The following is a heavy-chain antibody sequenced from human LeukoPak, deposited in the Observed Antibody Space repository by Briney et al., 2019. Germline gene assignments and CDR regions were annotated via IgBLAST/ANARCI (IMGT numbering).Heavy chain of an antibody. CDR3: ATKGPYGDYQHFQH. Sequence: ASVKVSCKVSGYTLTELSMHWVRQAPGKGLEWMGGFDPEDGETIYAQKFQGRVTMTEDTSTDTAYMELSSLRSEDTAVYYCATKGPYGDYQHFQHWGQGTLFTVSS. V-gene: IGHV1-24*01. J-gene: IGHJ1*01. D-gene: IGHD4-17*01. CDR2: FDPEDGET. CDR1: GYTLTELS.